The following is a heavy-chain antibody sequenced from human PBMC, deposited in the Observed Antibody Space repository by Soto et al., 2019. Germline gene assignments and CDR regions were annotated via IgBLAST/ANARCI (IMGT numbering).Heavy chain of an antibody. J-gene: IGHJ4*02. V-gene: IGHV1-18*01. Sequence: QVQLVQSGAEVKKPGASLIVSCKASGYTFTSYGISWVRQAPGQGLEWMGWISGYNGDTNYAQRLQGRLTLTTDTSTSTAYMELRSLRSDDAAVYYCARDPPYSRSGSYYDYLDYWGQGTQVTVSS. CDR1: GYTFTSYG. D-gene: IGHD3-10*01. CDR2: ISGYNGDT. CDR3: ARDPPYSRSGSYYDYLDY.